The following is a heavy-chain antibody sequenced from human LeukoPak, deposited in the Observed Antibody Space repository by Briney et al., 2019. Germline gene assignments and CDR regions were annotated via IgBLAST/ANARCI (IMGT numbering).Heavy chain of an antibody. J-gene: IGHJ3*02. Sequence: ASVKVSCKASGGTLSSYAISWVRQAPGQGLEWMGGIIPIFGTANYAQKFQGRVTITTDESTSTAYMELSSLRSEDTAVYYCARLTENAFDIWGQGTMVTVSS. V-gene: IGHV1-69*05. CDR1: GGTLSSYA. CDR2: IIPIFGTA. CDR3: ARLTENAFDI.